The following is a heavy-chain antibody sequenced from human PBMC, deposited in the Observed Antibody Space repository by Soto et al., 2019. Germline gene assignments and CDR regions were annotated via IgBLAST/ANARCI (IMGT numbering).Heavy chain of an antibody. CDR1: GFTFNSYA. J-gene: IGHJ4*02. Sequence: EVQLLESGGGLVQPGGSLRLSCAASGFTFNSYAMSWVRQAPGTGLEWVSITSGGGGTTYYADSVKCRFAISRDNAKNKLYLEMNTLRAEATAVYFCAKGYHTTNSCFDYWGQGTLVAVSS. CDR3: AKGYHTTNSCFDY. V-gene: IGHV3-23*01. CDR2: TSGGGGTT. D-gene: IGHD1-26*01.